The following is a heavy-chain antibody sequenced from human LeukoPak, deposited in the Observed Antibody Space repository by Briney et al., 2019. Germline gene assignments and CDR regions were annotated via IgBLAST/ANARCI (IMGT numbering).Heavy chain of an antibody. D-gene: IGHD3-16*01. CDR3: ARAVISFGAAVAKGFDC. Sequence: SETLSLTCTVSGGSSSIYYGIWIRQPPGKGLEWIGYIYYSGSTDYTHSLKGRVTMSLDTSKNQFSLKLSSVTAADTAVYYCARAVISFGAAVAKGFDCWGQGTLVTVSS. V-gene: IGHV4-59*13. CDR2: IYYSGST. CDR1: GGSSSIYY. J-gene: IGHJ4*02.